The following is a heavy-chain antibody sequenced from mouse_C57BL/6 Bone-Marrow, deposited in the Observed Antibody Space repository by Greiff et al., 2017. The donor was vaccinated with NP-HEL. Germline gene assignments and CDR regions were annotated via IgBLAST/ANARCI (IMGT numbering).Heavy chain of an antibody. CDR1: GFNIKDYY. D-gene: IGHD1-1*01. CDR3: APNYGSSYTWFAY. Sequence: VQLQQSGAELVKPGASVKLSCTASGFNIKDYYMHWVKQRTEQGLEWIGRIDPEDGETKYAPQFQGKATITADTSSNTAYLQLSSLTSEDTAVYYCAPNYGSSYTWFAYWGQGTLVTVSA. CDR2: IDPEDGET. J-gene: IGHJ3*01. V-gene: IGHV14-2*01.